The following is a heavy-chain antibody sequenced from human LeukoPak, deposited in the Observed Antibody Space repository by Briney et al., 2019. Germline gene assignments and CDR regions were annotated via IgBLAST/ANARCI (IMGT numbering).Heavy chain of an antibody. V-gene: IGHV1-69*04. CDR2: IIPIHGIA. Sequence: SVKVSCKASGGTFSSYAISWVRQAPGQGLEWMGRIIPIHGIANYAQKFQGRVTITADKSTSTAYMELSSLRSEDTAVYYCARDREVVPAAFDYWGQGTLVTVSS. J-gene: IGHJ4*02. CDR1: GGTFSSYA. D-gene: IGHD2-2*01. CDR3: ARDREVVPAAFDY.